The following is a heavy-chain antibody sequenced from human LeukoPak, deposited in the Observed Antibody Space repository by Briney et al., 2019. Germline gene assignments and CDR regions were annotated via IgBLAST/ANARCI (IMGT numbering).Heavy chain of an antibody. D-gene: IGHD4-23*01. CDR3: ARDGGNMIDY. CDR1: GGSFSGYY. V-gene: IGHV4-59*01. CDR2: IYYSGST. J-gene: IGHJ4*02. Sequence: SETLSLTCAVYGGSFSGYYWSWIRQPPGKGLEWIGYIYYSGSTNYNPSLKSRVTISVDTSKNQFSLKLSSVTAADTAVYYCARDGGNMIDYWGQGTLVTVSS.